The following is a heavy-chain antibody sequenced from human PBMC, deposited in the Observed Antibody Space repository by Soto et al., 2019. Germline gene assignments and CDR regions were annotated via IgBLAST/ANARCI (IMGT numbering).Heavy chain of an antibody. Sequence: GASVKVSGKASGGTFSSYAISWVRQAPGQGLEWMGGIIPIFGTANYAQKFQGRVTITADESTSTAYMELSSLRSEDTAVYYCARSNGDSYDSSGYASHFAYSGQGTLLTVFS. CDR3: ARSNGDSYDSSGYASHFAY. D-gene: IGHD3-22*01. J-gene: IGHJ4*02. CDR1: GGTFSSYA. CDR2: IIPIFGTA. V-gene: IGHV1-69*13.